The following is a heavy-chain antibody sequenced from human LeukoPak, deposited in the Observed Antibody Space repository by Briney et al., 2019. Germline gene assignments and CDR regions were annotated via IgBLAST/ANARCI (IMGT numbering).Heavy chain of an antibody. J-gene: IGHJ4*02. Sequence: GGSLRLSCAASGFTFSSYAMSWVRQAPGKGLEWVSAISGSGGSTYYADSVKGRFTISRDNSENTLYLQMNSLRAEDTALYYCAKDRLRGVISYYFDYWGQGTLVTVSS. D-gene: IGHD3-10*01. CDR1: GFTFSSYA. V-gene: IGHV3-23*01. CDR3: AKDRLRGVISYYFDY. CDR2: ISGSGGST.